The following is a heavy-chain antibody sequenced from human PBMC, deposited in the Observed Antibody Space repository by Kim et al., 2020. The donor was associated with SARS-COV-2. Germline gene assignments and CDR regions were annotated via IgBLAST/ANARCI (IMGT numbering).Heavy chain of an antibody. CDR2: IIPIFGTA. CDR1: GGTFSSYA. V-gene: IGHV1-69*13. J-gene: IGHJ5*02. Sequence: SVKVSCKASGGTFSSYAISWVRQAPGQGLEWMGGIIPIFGTANYAQKFQGRVTITADESTSTAYMELSSLRSEDTAVYYCARVGYDYVVDDAWGQGTLVTVSS. D-gene: IGHD3-16*01. CDR3: ARVGYDYVVDDA.